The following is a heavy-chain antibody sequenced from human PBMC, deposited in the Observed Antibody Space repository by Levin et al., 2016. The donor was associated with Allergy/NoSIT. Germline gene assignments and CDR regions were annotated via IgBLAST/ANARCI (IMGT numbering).Heavy chain of an antibody. CDR1: GFTFSSYA. V-gene: IGHV3-30*04. J-gene: IGHJ4*02. CDR3: ARDRDDSSDFDY. Sequence: GGSLRLSCAASGFTFSSYAMHWVRQAPGKGLEWVAVISYDGSNKYYADSVKGRFTISRDNSKNTLYLQMNSLRAEDTAVYYCARDRDDSSDFDYWGQGTLVTVSS. CDR2: ISYDGSNK. D-gene: IGHD3-22*01.